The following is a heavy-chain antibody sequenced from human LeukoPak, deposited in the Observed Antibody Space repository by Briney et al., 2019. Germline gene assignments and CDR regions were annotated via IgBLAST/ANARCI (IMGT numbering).Heavy chain of an antibody. CDR1: GGSFTGYY. J-gene: IGHJ6*03. D-gene: IGHD6-13*01. CDR3: ARGYSSSWPNYYYYMDV. Sequence: PSETLSLTCAVYGGSFTGYYWGWIRQSPGKGLEWIGEIYHSGSTNYNPSLKSRVTISVDKSKNQFSLKLSSVTAADTAVYYCARGYSSSWPNYYYYMDVWGKGTTVTVSS. CDR2: IYHSGST. V-gene: IGHV4-34*01.